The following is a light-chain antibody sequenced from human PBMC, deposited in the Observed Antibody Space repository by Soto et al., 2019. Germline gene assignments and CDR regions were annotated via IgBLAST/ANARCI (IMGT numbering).Light chain of an antibody. Sequence: IQLTQSPSSLSASVGDRVIMTCRASHGISSYLAWYQQKPGKAPTLLIYAASTLETGVPSRFSGSGSGTDFTLTISSLQPEDFATYYCQQLNIYPFTFGPGTKVDIK. V-gene: IGKV1-9*01. CDR1: HGISSY. CDR3: QQLNIYPFT. CDR2: AAS. J-gene: IGKJ3*01.